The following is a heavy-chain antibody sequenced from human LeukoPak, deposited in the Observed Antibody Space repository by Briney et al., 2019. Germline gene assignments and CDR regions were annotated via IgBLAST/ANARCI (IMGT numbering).Heavy chain of an antibody. J-gene: IGHJ2*01. CDR3: TRTTTTADWYFDL. Sequence: GGSLRLSRAVSGFTFSNYWMYWVRQAPGKRLVWVARINSDGSSTTYADSVEGRFTISRDNTKSMLHLQMHSLRVDDSAVYFCTRTTTTADWYFDLWGRGTLVTVSS. D-gene: IGHD1-1*01. CDR1: GFTFSNYW. V-gene: IGHV3-74*01. CDR2: INSDGSST.